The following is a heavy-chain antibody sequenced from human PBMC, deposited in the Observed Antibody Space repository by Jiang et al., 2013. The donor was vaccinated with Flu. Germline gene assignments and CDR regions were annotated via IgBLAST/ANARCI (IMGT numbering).Heavy chain of an antibody. D-gene: IGHD3-3*01. CDR3: AREGYDFWGNYYYYGMDV. Sequence: VQLLESGGGLVKPGGSLRLSCAASGFTFSDYYMSWIRQAPGKGLEWVSYISSSGSTIYYADSVKGRFTISRDDAKNSLYLQMNSLRAEDTAVYYCAREGYDFWGNYYYYGMDVWGQGTTVTVSS. J-gene: IGHJ6*02. CDR2: ISSSGSTI. V-gene: IGHV3-11*01. CDR1: GFTFSDYY.